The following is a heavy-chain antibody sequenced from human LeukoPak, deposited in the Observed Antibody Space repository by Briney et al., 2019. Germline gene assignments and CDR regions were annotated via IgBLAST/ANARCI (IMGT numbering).Heavy chain of an antibody. J-gene: IGHJ4*02. D-gene: IGHD6-6*01. V-gene: IGHV4-59*01. CDR1: GGSISSYY. CDR3: ARDPYGSSSADY. Sequence: PSETLSLTCTVSGGSISSYYWSWIRQPPGQGLEWIGYIYYSGSTNYNPSLKSRVTISVDTSKNQFSLKLSSVTAADTAVYYCARDPYGSSSADYWGQGTLVTVSS. CDR2: IYYSGST.